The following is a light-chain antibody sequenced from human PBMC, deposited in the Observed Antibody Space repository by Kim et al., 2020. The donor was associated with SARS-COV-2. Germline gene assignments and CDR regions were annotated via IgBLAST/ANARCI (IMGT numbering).Light chain of an antibody. V-gene: IGKV3-15*01. J-gene: IGKJ4*01. CDR2: GAS. Sequence: EIAMTQSPATLSVSPGERATLSCRASQNVNSNLVWYQQQPGQAPRLLIYGASARATGIPDRFSGSGSGTEFTLTIRSLQPEDFAIYYCQQYNNWSRTFGGGTKVDIK. CDR3: QQYNNWSRT. CDR1: QNVNSN.